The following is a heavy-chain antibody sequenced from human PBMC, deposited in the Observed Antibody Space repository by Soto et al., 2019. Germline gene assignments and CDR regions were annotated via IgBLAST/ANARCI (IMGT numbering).Heavy chain of an antibody. V-gene: IGHV3-9*01. D-gene: IGHD5-12*01. J-gene: IGHJ4*02. CDR2: ISWNSGNI. CDR1: GFTFDDYA. CDR3: TRRSGYDYYYFDY. Sequence: GGSLRLSCAASGFTFDDYAMHWVRQVLGKGLEWVSSISWNSGNIGYVDSVKGRFTMSRDNAKNSLYLQMNSLRAEDTAVYYCTRRSGYDYYYFDYWGQGTLVTVSS.